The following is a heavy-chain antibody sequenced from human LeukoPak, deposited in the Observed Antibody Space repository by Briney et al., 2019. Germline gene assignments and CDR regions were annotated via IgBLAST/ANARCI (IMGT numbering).Heavy chain of an antibody. V-gene: IGHV3-43*02. J-gene: IGHJ4*02. CDR1: ALSFDVYA. CDR2: VNGDGGST. Sequence: GGSLRLFCAASALSFDVYAMHWVRLAGEKGLGCVVLVNGDGGSTDYTDSVKGRFTISRENSKNSLYLQMNSLRTEDTAVYYCAKDFGYSYGTFDYWGQGALVTVSS. D-gene: IGHD5-18*01. CDR3: AKDFGYSYGTFDY.